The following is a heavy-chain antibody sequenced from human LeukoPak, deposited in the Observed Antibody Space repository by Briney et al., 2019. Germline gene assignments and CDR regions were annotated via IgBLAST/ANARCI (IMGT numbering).Heavy chain of an antibody. D-gene: IGHD6-13*01. J-gene: IGHJ4*02. CDR2: INAGNGNT. CDR3: ARFEEAAAGTYFDY. Sequence: ASVKVSCKASGYTFTSYAMHWVRQAPGQRLEWMGWINAGNGNTKYSQKFQGRVTMTRDTSISTAYMELSRLRSDDTAVYYCARFEEAAAGTYFDYWGQGTLVTVSS. CDR1: GYTFTSYA. V-gene: IGHV1-3*01.